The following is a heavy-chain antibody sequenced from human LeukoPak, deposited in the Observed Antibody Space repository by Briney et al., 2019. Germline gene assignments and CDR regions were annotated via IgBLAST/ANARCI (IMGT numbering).Heavy chain of an antibody. Sequence: PGGSLRLSCAASGFTFSIYWMSWVRQPPGKGLEWIGEINHSGSTNYNSSLKSRVTISVDTSKNQFSLRLSSVTAADTAVYYCARGYYGSGSHCCHMDVWGKGTTITVS. V-gene: IGHV4-34*01. J-gene: IGHJ6*03. CDR3: ARGYYGSGSHCCHMDV. CDR1: GFTFSIYW. D-gene: IGHD3-10*01. CDR2: INHSGST.